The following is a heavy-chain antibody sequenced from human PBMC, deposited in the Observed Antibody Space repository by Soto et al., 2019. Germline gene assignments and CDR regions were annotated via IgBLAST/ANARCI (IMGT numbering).Heavy chain of an antibody. CDR2: IKQDGSEK. CDR3: ARVLQLVKVNWFDP. J-gene: IGHJ5*02. D-gene: IGHD6-6*01. V-gene: IGHV3-7*04. Sequence: GGSLRLSCAASGFTFSSYWMSWVRQAPGKGLEWVANIKQDGSEKYYVDSVKGRFTISRDNAKNSLYLQMNSLRAEDTAVYYCARVLQLVKVNWFDPWGQGTLVTVSS. CDR1: GFTFSSYW.